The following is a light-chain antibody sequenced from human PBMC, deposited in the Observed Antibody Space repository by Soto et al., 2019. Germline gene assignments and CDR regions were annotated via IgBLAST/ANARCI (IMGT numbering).Light chain of an antibody. Sequence: DIQMTQSPSTLAASVGDRVTITCRASQSISSWLAWYQQKPGKAPKLLIYKASSLESGVPSRFSGSGSGTEFTLTISSLQPYDFATYYCQQYNSYSTFGQGTRVEI. J-gene: IGKJ1*01. V-gene: IGKV1-5*03. CDR2: KAS. CDR3: QQYNSYST. CDR1: QSISSW.